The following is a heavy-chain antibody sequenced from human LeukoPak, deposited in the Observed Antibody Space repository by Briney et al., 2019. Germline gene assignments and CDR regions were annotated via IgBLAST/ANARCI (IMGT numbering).Heavy chain of an antibody. CDR2: ISWNSGSI. V-gene: IGHV3-9*03. Sequence: GRSLRLSCAASGFTFDDYAMHWVRQAPGKGLEWVSGISWNSGSIGYADSVKGRFTISRDNAKNSLYLQMNSLRAEDMALYYCAKGQSITVAGLQAFDIWGQGTMVTVSS. CDR3: AKGQSITVAGLQAFDI. J-gene: IGHJ3*02. D-gene: IGHD6-19*01. CDR1: GFTFDDYA.